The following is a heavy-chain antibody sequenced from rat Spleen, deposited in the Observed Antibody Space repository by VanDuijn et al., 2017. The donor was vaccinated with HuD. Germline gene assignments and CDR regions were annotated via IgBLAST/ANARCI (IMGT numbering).Heavy chain of an antibody. CDR3: ARHGYTTDYFFDY. J-gene: IGHJ2*01. D-gene: IGHD1-6*01. V-gene: IGHV5-31*01. CDR1: GFTFNNYW. CDR2: ITTTGGTT. Sequence: EVQLVESGGGLVQPGRSLKLSCVASGFTFNNYWMTWIRQAPGKGLECIASITTTGGTTYYPDSVKGRFTISRDNAKSTLYLQMNSLRSEDTATYYCARHGYTTDYFFDYWGQGVMVTVSS.